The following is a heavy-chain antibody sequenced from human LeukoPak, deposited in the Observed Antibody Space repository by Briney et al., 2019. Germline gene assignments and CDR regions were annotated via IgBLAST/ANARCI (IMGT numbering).Heavy chain of an antibody. CDR1: GFTFSSYA. D-gene: IGHD3-3*01. CDR2: ISGSGGST. V-gene: IGHV3-23*01. CDR3: AKYLKAGFLEWLLPFDY. Sequence: GGSLRLSCAASGFTFSSYAMSWVRQAPGKGLEWASAISGSGGSTYYADSVKGRFTISRDNSKNTLYLQMNSLRAEDTAVYYCAKYLKAGFLEWLLPFDYWGQGTLVTVSS. J-gene: IGHJ4*02.